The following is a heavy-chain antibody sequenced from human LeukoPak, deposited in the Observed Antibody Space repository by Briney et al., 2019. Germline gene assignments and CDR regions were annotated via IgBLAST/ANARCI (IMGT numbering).Heavy chain of an antibody. V-gene: IGHV4-39*01. CDR2: ISNGGNI. CDR3: ARRPPASGADWLDP. Sequence: PSETLSLTCTVSGDSISSSNYYWGWIRQPPGKGLEWIGSISNGGNIYYNPSLKSRVTISVDTSENQFSLKLNSVTAADTAVYYCARRPPASGADWLDPWGQGTLVTVSS. D-gene: IGHD1-26*01. J-gene: IGHJ5*02. CDR1: GDSISSSNYY.